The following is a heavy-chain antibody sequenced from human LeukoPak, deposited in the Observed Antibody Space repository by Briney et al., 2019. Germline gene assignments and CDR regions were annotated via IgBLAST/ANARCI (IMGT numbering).Heavy chain of an antibody. CDR1: XSFSGYY. Sequence: XSFSGYYWSWIRQPPGKGLEGVXEINHSGSTNYNPSLKRRVTISVDTSKNQFSLKLSSVTAADTAVYYCARGAYGSGSYNWFDPWGQGTLVTVSS. CDR3: ARGAYGSGSYNWFDP. CDR2: INHSGST. D-gene: IGHD3-10*01. J-gene: IGHJ5*02. V-gene: IGHV4-34*01.